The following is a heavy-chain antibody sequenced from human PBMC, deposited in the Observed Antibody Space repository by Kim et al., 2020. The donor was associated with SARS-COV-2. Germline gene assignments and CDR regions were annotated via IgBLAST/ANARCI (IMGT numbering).Heavy chain of an antibody. V-gene: IGHV1-69*13. CDR2: IIPIFGTA. D-gene: IGHD6-19*01. CDR3: ARPRLVRGRYGFDY. CDR1: GGTFSSYA. Sequence: SVKVSCKASGGTFSSYAISWVRQAPGQGLEWMGGIIPIFGTANYAQKFQGRVTITADASTSTAYMELSSLRSEDTAVYYCARPRLVRGRYGFDYWGQGTLVTVSS. J-gene: IGHJ4*02.